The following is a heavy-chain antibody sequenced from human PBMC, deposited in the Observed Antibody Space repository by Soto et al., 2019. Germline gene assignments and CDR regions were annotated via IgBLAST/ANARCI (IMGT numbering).Heavy chain of an antibody. J-gene: IGHJ4*02. CDR1: GGSISSGGYY. D-gene: IGHD2-8*02. V-gene: IGHV4-31*03. CDR3: ARDKFTGLFAY. CDR2: IYYSGST. Sequence: PSETLSLTCTVSGGSISSGGYYWTWIRQHPGKGLEWIGYIYYSGSTYYNPSLKSRVTISVDTSKNQFSLKLSSVTAADTAVYYCARDKFTGLFAYWGQGTLVPVSS.